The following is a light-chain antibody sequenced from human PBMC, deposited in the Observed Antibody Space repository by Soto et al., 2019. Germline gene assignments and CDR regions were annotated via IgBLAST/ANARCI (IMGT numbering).Light chain of an antibody. CDR3: QQYNSYPLT. V-gene: IGKV1-5*01. CDR1: QSISSW. J-gene: IGKJ4*01. Sequence: MTHSPSTLSASIGDRVIITCRASQSISSWLAWYQQKPGKAPKLLIYDASSLESGVPSRFSGSGSGTEFTLTISSLQPDDFATYYCQQYNSYPLTFGGGTKADIK. CDR2: DAS.